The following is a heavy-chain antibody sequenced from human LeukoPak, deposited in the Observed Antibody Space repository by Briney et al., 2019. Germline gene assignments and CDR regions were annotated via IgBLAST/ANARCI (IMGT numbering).Heavy chain of an antibody. D-gene: IGHD1-7*01. CDR2: IYTSGTT. CDR1: GDSTNGYY. CDR3: ARGIGTTNFDY. J-gene: IGHJ4*02. V-gene: IGHV4-4*07. Sequence: SETLSLTCTVSGDSTNGYYWSLIRQPAGEGLEWIGRIYTSGTTNYNPSLKSRVTMSVDTSKTQFSLRLNSVTAADTAVYYCARGIGTTNFDYWGQGALVTVSS.